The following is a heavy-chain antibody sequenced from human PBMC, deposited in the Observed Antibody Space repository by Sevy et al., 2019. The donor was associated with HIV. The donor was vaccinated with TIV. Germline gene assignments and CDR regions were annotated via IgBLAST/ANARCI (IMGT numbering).Heavy chain of an antibody. CDR1: GFTFSAHG. J-gene: IGHJ6*02. Sequence: GGSLRLSCVGSGFTFSAHGMHWVRRAPGKGLEWVAVISYDGDYKYYADSVKGRFTISRDRSKNTLYLQMNSLRTEDTAMYYCAKDQSASAYAGEYYYGMDVWGQGTTVTVSS. D-gene: IGHD5-12*01. CDR3: AKDQSASAYAGEYYYGMDV. V-gene: IGHV3-30*18. CDR2: ISYDGDYK.